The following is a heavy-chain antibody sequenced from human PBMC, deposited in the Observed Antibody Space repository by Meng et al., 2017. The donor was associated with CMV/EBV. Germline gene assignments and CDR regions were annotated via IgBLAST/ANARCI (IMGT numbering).Heavy chain of an antibody. CDR2: IYYSGST. CDR3: ARVGNSYFTFDY. D-gene: IGHD1-7*01. Sequence: SETLSLTCTVSGGSISSGDYYWSWIRQPPGKGLEWIGYIYYSGSTYYNPSLKSRVTISVDTSKNQFSLKLSSVTAADTAVYYCARVGNSYFTFDYWGQGTLVTSPQ. CDR1: GGSISSGDYY. V-gene: IGHV4-30-4*08. J-gene: IGHJ4*02.